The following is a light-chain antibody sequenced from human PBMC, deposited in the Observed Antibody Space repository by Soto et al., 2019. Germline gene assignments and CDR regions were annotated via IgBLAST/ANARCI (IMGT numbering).Light chain of an antibody. CDR1: SSDVGGYNF. CDR3: SSYTSNTTRV. J-gene: IGLJ3*02. V-gene: IGLV2-14*01. CDR2: EIS. Sequence: QSALTQPASVSGSPGQAITISCTGTSSDVGGYNFVSWYQQYPGKAPKLMIFEISDWPSGVSNRFSGSKSGNTASLTISGLQAEDEADYYCSSYTSNTTRVFGGGTKLTVL.